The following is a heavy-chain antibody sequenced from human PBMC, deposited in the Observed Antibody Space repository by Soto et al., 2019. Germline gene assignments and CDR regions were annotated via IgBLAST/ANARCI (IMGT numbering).Heavy chain of an antibody. J-gene: IGHJ6*02. D-gene: IGHD3-3*01. CDR2: INHSGST. V-gene: IGHV4-34*01. CDR3: ARGGRITIFGVAKFRYGMDV. Sequence: TLSLTCAVYGGSFSGYYWSWIRQPPGKGLEWIGEINHSGSTNYNPSLKSRVTISVDTSKNQFSLKLSSVTAADTAVYYCARGGRITIFGVAKFRYGMDVWGQGTTVTVSS. CDR1: GGSFSGYY.